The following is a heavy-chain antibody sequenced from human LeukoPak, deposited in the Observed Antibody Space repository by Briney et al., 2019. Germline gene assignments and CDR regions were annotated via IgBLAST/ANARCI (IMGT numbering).Heavy chain of an antibody. Sequence: GGSLRLSCGASGFTFSSYGMHWVRQAPGKGLEWVAFIRYDGSNKYYADSVKGRFTISRDNSKNTLYLQMNSLRAEDTAVYYCAKSGGYCSSTSCSYYYYMDVWGKGTTVTVSS. V-gene: IGHV3-30*02. CDR3: AKSGGYCSSTSCSYYYYMDV. D-gene: IGHD2-2*01. CDR1: GFTFSSYG. CDR2: IRYDGSNK. J-gene: IGHJ6*03.